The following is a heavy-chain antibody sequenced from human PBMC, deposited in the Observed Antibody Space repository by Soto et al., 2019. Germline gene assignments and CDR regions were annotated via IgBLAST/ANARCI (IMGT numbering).Heavy chain of an antibody. D-gene: IGHD2-21*02. CDR1: GFSFSTYA. CDR3: AGDYVRLNSLNNNYYSFGMDV. V-gene: IGHV3-23*01. CDR2: IGGDGRNA. J-gene: IGHJ6*02. Sequence: VGSLRLSCTASGFSFSTYAMSWVRQPPGRGRGGVSTIGGDGRNANYVDFVKGRFTVSRDNSRNTLSLQMDNLRAGDTAVYYCAGDYVRLNSLNNNYYSFGMDVWGQGTTVTVSS.